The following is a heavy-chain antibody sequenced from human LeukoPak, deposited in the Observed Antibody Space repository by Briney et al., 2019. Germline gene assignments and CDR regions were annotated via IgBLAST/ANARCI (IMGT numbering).Heavy chain of an antibody. V-gene: IGHV3-33*01. CDR1: GFTFSSQG. CDR3: ARGYDTSGYYHDY. D-gene: IGHD3-22*01. CDR2: IWYDGGNK. J-gene: IGHJ4*02. Sequence: GGSLRLSCAASGFTFSSQGMHWVRQAPGKGLEWVARIWYDGGNKYYADSVKGRFTISRDNSKNTLYLQMNSLRAEDTAVYYCARGYDTSGYYHDYWGQGTLVTVSS.